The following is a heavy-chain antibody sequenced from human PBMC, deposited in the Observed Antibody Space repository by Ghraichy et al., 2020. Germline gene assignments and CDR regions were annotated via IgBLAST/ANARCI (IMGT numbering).Heavy chain of an antibody. V-gene: IGHV4-34*01. CDR3: AALLGYCSE. CDR1: GGSFSAYY. J-gene: IGHJ1*01. Sequence: SQTLSLTCAVYGGSFSAYYWSWIRQPPGKGLEWIGEIKHSGSTNYNPSLKSRVTISVDTSKNQFSLKLSSVTAADTAVYYCAALLGYCSEWGQGTLVTVSS. D-gene: IGHD2-15*01. CDR2: IKHSGST.